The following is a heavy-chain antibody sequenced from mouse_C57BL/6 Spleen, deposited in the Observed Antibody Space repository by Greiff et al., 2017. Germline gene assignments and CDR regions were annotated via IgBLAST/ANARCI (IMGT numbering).Heavy chain of an antibody. D-gene: IGHD3-2*02. CDR2: IYPGDGDT. CDR1: GYAFSSSW. Sequence: QVQLQQSGPELVKPGASVKISCKASGYAFSSSWMNWVKQRPGKGLEWIGRIYPGDGDTNYNGKFKGKATLTADKSSSTAYMQLSSLTSEDSAVYFCARAQAPYAMDYWGQGTSVTVSS. J-gene: IGHJ4*01. CDR3: ARAQAPYAMDY. V-gene: IGHV1-82*01.